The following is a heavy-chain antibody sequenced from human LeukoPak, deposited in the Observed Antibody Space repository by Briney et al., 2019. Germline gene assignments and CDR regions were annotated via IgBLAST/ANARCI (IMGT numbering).Heavy chain of an antibody. CDR3: ARDHAASITIFGVDPLNWFDP. J-gene: IGHJ5*02. V-gene: IGHV3-30-3*01. Sequence: GGSLRLSCAASGFTFSSYAMHWVRQAPGKGLEWVAVISYDGSNKYYADSVKGRFTISRDNAKNTLYLQMNSLRAEDTAVYYCARDHAASITIFGVDPLNWFDPWGQGTLVTVP. CDR2: ISYDGSNK. CDR1: GFTFSSYA. D-gene: IGHD3-3*01.